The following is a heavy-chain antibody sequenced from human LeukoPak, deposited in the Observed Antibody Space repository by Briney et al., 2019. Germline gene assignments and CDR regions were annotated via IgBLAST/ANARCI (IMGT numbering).Heavy chain of an antibody. D-gene: IGHD3-16*02. CDR3: ARDMPPYGEVIGKAFDN. J-gene: IGHJ3*02. CDR2: ISAYNGNT. CDR1: GYTFTSYG. V-gene: IGHV1-18*01. Sequence: ASVKVSCKASGYTFTSYGISWVRQAPGQGLEWMGWISAYNGNTNYAQKLQGRVTMTTDTSTSTVYMELSSLRSEDTAVYYCARDMPPYGEVIGKAFDNWGQGTMVTVSS.